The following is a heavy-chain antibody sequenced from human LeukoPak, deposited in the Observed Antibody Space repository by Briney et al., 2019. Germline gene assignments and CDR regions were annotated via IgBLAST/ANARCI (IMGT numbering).Heavy chain of an antibody. V-gene: IGHV4-38-2*02. CDR2: IYHSGST. J-gene: IGHJ5*02. Sequence: SETLSLTCTVSGYSISSGYYWGWIRQPPGKGREWIGSIYHSGSTYYNPSLKSRVTISVDTSKNQFSLKLSSVTAADTAVYYCARDPIPTGGYYDILTGEYNWFDPWGQGTLVTVSS. CDR3: ARDPIPTGGYYDILTGEYNWFDP. D-gene: IGHD3-9*01. CDR1: GYSISSGYY.